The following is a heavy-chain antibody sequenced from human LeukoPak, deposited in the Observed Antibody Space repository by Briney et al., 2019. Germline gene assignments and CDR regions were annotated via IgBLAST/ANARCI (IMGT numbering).Heavy chain of an antibody. D-gene: IGHD5-12*01. Sequence: GGSLRLSCAASGFTFSSYGMSWVRQAPGKGLEWVSAISGSGGSTYYADSVKGRFTISRDNSKNTLYLQMNSLRAEDTAVYYCAKDAVVDMVATIENWGQGTLVTVSS. V-gene: IGHV3-23*01. J-gene: IGHJ4*02. CDR1: GFTFSSYG. CDR3: AKDAVVDMVATIEN. CDR2: ISGSGGST.